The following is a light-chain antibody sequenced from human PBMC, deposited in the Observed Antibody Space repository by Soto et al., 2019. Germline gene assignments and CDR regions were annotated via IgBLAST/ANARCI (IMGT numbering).Light chain of an antibody. CDR2: GAS. J-gene: IGKJ3*01. Sequence: EIVMTQSPATLSVSPGERATLSCRASQSVSSNLAWYQHKPGQAPRLLISGASTRATGIPARLSGSGSGTEFSLTIGSVQSEDFAVYSCQQYNNWPPIFTFGRGIKVDIK. CDR1: QSVSSN. CDR3: QQYNNWPPIFT. V-gene: IGKV3-15*01.